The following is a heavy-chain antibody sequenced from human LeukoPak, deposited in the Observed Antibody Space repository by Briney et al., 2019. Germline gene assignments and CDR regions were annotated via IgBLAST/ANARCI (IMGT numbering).Heavy chain of an antibody. V-gene: IGHV3-73*01. D-gene: IGHD6-19*01. J-gene: IGHJ4*02. CDR1: GFTFNNYG. Sequence: PGGSLRLSCAASGFTFNNYGMLWVRQAPGKGLEWVGRIRSKANSYATEYAASVKGRFTISRDDSKNTAYLQMNSLKTEDTAVYYCTRLGYSSGADYWGQGTLVTVSS. CDR2: IRSKANSYAT. CDR3: TRLGYSSGADY.